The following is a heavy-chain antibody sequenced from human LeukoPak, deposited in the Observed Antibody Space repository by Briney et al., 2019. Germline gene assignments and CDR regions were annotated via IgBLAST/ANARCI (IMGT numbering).Heavy chain of an antibody. CDR1: GYTFTSYD. D-gene: IGHD6-19*01. V-gene: IGHV1-8*01. J-gene: IGHJ3*02. CDR3: ATAYSVAGTNAFDI. CDR2: MNPNSGNT. Sequence: GASVKVSCKASGYTFTSYDINWVRQATGQGLEWMGWMNPNSGNTGYAQKFQGRVTMTEDTSTDTAYMELSSLRSEDTAVYYCATAYSVAGTNAFDIWGQGTMVTVSS.